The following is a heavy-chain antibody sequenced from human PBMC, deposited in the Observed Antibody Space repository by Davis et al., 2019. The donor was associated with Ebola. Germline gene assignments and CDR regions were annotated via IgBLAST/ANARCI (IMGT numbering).Heavy chain of an antibody. Sequence: SVKVSCKASGGTFSSYAISWVRQAPGQGLEWMGGIIPIFGTANYAQKFQGRVTITADESTSTAYMELSSLRSEDTAVYYCARDSRWGSGCIGYWGQGTLVTVSS. J-gene: IGHJ4*02. CDR3: ARDSRWGSGCIGY. D-gene: IGHD2-8*01. CDR2: IIPIFGTA. CDR1: GGTFSSYA. V-gene: IGHV1-69*13.